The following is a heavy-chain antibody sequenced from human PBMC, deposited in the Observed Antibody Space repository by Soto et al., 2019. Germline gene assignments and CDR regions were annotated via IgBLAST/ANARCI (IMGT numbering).Heavy chain of an antibody. V-gene: IGHV3-23*01. D-gene: IGHD1-20*01. CDR3: AKSHTYKYHGLAFSACDC. J-gene: IGHJ4*02. CDR1: GFTFSSYA. CDR2: ISGGDGSP. Sequence: GGSLRLSCVASGFTFSSYAMTWVRQAPGKGLEWVSAISGGDGSPSYADSVKGRFTISRDNSKNTLYLHMNSLIADDTAAYYWAKSHTYKYHGLAFSACDCWGQGTQVTVPS.